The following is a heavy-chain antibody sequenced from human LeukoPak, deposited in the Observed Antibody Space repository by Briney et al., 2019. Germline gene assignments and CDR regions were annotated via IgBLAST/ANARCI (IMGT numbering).Heavy chain of an antibody. Sequence: SVKFSCKASGGTFSSYAISWVRQAPGQGLEWMGGIIPIFGTANYAQKFQGRVTITADESTSTAYMELSSLRSEDAAVYYCASLGADYGENYFDYWGQGTLVTVSS. CDR3: ASLGADYGENYFDY. CDR2: IIPIFGTA. CDR1: GGTFSSYA. D-gene: IGHD4-17*01. J-gene: IGHJ4*02. V-gene: IGHV1-69*01.